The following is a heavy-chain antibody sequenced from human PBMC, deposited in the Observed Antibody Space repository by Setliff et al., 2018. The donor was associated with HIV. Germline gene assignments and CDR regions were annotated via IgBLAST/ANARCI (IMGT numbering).Heavy chain of an antibody. V-gene: IGHV1-2*02. CDR3: ARSDYVWGSYPDKLDY. J-gene: IGHJ4*02. Sequence: ASVKVSCKASGYTFTNYFMHWVRQAPGQGLEWMGWINPNSGGTKYAQNFQGRVTMTRDTSISTAYMELSSLRFDDTAVYYCARSDYVWGSYPDKLDYWGQGTLVTVSS. D-gene: IGHD3-16*01. CDR1: GYTFTNYF. CDR2: INPNSGGT.